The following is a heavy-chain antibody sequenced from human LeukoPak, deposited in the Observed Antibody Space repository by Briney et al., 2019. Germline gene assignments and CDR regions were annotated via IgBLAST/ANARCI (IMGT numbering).Heavy chain of an antibody. Sequence: PSETLSLTCAVYGGSFSGYYWSWIRQPPGKGLEWIGEINHSGSTNYNPSLKSRVTISVDTSKNQFSLKLSSVTAADTAVYYCARKRRIVAVTAPLGGQGTLVTVSS. D-gene: IGHD2-21*02. V-gene: IGHV4-34*01. J-gene: IGHJ4*02. CDR3: ARKRRIVAVTAPL. CDR1: GGSFSGYY. CDR2: INHSGST.